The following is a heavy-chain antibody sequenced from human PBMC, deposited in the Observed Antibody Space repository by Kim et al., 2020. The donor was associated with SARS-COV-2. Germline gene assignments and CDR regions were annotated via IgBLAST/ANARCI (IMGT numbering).Heavy chain of an antibody. V-gene: IGHV3-23*01. J-gene: IGHJ4*02. Sequence: EGRFTSTRDNSKNTFNLQMNSLRAEDTAVYYCAKDQHYYDSSGYYPCWGQGTLVTVSS. D-gene: IGHD3-22*01. CDR3: AKDQHYYDSSGYYPC.